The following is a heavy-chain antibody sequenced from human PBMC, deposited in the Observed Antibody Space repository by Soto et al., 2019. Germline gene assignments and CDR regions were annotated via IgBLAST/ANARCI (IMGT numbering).Heavy chain of an antibody. Sequence: SGPTLVNPTQTLTLTCTFAGFSLSTSGMCVSWIRQPPGKALEWLARIDWDDDKYYSTSLKTRLTISKDTSKNQVVLTMTNMDPVDTATYYCAPHLGESGAFGIWGQGTMVTVSS. J-gene: IGHJ3*02. D-gene: IGHD3-10*01. CDR2: IDWDDDK. CDR1: GFSLSTSGMC. V-gene: IGHV2-70*11. CDR3: APHLGESGAFGI.